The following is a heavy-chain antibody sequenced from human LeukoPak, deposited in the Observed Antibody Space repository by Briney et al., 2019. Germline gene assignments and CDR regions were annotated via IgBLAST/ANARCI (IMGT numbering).Heavy chain of an antibody. Sequence: ASVKVSCKASGYTFSGSYIHWVRQAPGQGLEWMGCVNPNSGDTNYAQKFQGSVTMTRDTSISTVYMELSRLRSDDTAVYYCARASGSYWWFDSWGQGTLVTVSS. D-gene: IGHD1-26*01. V-gene: IGHV1-2*02. CDR3: ARASGSYWWFDS. J-gene: IGHJ5*01. CDR1: GYTFSGSY. CDR2: VNPNSGDT.